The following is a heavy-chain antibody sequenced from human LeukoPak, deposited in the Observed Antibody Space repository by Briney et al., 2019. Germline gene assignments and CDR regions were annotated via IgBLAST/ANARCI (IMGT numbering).Heavy chain of an antibody. V-gene: IGHV4-59*01. Sequence: PSETLSLTCTVSGGSISSYYWSWIRQPPGKGLEWIGYIYYSGSTNYNPSLKSRVTISVDTSRNQFSLKLSSVTAADTAVYYCARERKERWLQHLDVWGKGTTVTVSS. CDR1: GGSISSYY. J-gene: IGHJ6*04. D-gene: IGHD5-24*01. CDR3: ARERKERWLQHLDV. CDR2: IYYSGST.